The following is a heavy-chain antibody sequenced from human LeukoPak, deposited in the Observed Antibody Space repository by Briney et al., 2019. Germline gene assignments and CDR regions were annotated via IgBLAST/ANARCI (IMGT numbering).Heavy chain of an antibody. CDR2: ISAYNGNT. J-gene: IGHJ3*02. D-gene: IGHD6-13*01. CDR3: ARPFARSSSTPLPYDAFDI. Sequence: ASVKVSCKASGYTFTSYGISWVRQAPGQGLEWMGWISAYNGNTNYAQKLQGRVTMTTDTSTSTAYMELRSLRSDDTAVYYCARPFARSSSTPLPYDAFDIWGQGTMVTVSS. V-gene: IGHV1-18*01. CDR1: GYTFTSYG.